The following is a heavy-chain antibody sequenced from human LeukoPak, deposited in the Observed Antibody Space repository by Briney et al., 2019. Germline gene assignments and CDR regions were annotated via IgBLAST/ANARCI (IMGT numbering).Heavy chain of an antibody. Sequence: SETLSLTCTVSGGSISSYYWSWIRQPPGKGLEWIGYIYYSGSTNYNPSLKSRVTISVDTSKNQFSLKLSSVTAADTAVYYCARDYDILTGYHDYWGQGTLVTVSS. CDR2: IYYSGST. CDR1: GGSISSYY. D-gene: IGHD3-9*01. CDR3: ARDYDILTGYHDY. V-gene: IGHV4-59*12. J-gene: IGHJ4*02.